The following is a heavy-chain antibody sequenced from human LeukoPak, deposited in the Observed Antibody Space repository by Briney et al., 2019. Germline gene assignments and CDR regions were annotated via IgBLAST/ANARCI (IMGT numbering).Heavy chain of an antibody. CDR2: IYSGGST. CDR1: GFTFSNYA. V-gene: IGHV3-53*01. CDR3: ARVPTTVTTVYFDY. D-gene: IGHD4-17*01. J-gene: IGHJ4*02. Sequence: GGSLRLSCAASGFTFSNYAMGWVRQAPGKGLEWVSVIYSGGSTYYADSVKGRFTISRDNSKNTLYLQMNSLRAEDTAVYYCARVPTTVTTVYFDYWGQGTLVTVSS.